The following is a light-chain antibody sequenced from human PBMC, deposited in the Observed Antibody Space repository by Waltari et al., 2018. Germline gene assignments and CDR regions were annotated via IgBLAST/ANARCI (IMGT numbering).Light chain of an antibody. J-gene: IGLJ1*01. Sequence: SYVVTQPPSVSVAPGQTARITCGGDNIGRKSVHWYQQKPGQAPVLGVKDDNDRPAGSPGRFSGSNSGNTATLTVSRVEAGDEADYYCQVWDSSSDQYVFGTGSKVTVL. CDR2: DDN. CDR1: NIGRKS. CDR3: QVWDSSSDQYV. V-gene: IGLV3-21*02.